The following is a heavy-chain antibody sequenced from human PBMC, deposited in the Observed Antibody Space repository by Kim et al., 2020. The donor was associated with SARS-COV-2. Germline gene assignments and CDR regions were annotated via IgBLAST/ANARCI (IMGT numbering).Heavy chain of an antibody. CDR2: IKSKRDGETS. Sequence: GGSLRLSCAASGITFSDFWMSWVRQPPGKGLEWVGRIKSKRDGETSDYGAPVKGRFTISRDDSKNTLYLQMNDQKTEDTAVYFCATCHSSSEFPDDWGQGTLVTVSS. J-gene: IGHJ4*02. D-gene: IGHD2-21*01. V-gene: IGHV3-15*01. CDR3: ATCHSSSEFPDD. CDR1: GITFSDFW.